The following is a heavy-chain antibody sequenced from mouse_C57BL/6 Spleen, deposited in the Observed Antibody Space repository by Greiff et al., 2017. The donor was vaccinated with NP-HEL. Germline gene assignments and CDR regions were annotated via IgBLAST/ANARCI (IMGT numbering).Heavy chain of an antibody. Sequence: EVQLQQSGPELVKPGASVKISCKASGYSFTGYYMNWVKQSPEKSLEWIGEINPSTGGTTYNQKFKAKATLTVDKSSSTAYMQLKSLTSEDAAVYYCAVSGSSYDDFDYWGQGTTLTVSS. D-gene: IGHD1-1*01. J-gene: IGHJ2*01. V-gene: IGHV1-42*01. CDR1: GYSFTGYY. CDR3: AVSGSSYDDFDY. CDR2: INPSTGGT.